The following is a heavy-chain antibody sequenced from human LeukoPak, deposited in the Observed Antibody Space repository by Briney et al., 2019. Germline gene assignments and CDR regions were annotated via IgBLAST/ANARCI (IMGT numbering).Heavy chain of an antibody. CDR3: ARVPSRSSWYLHHRDLMSWFDP. J-gene: IGHJ5*02. Sequence: SVKVSCKASGGTFSSYAISWVRQAPGQGLGWMGGIIPIFGTANYAQKFQGRVTITADESTSTAYTELSSLRSEDTAVYYCARVPSRSSWYLHHRDLMSWFDPWGQGTLVTVSS. V-gene: IGHV1-69*13. CDR1: GGTFSSYA. D-gene: IGHD6-13*01. CDR2: IIPIFGTA.